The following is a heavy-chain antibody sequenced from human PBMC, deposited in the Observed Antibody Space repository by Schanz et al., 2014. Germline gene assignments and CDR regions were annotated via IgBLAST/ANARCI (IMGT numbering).Heavy chain of an antibody. CDR3: AKEKEEVAADGSFFDY. J-gene: IGHJ4*02. V-gene: IGHV3-23*01. CDR2: ISGSGGST. Sequence: EVQLLESGGGLVQPGGSLRLSCAASGFTFRNYGMSWVRQAPGQGLEWVSAISGSGGSTYYADSVKGRFTISRDNSKNTVNLQMISLRAEDTAVYYCAKEKEEVAADGSFFDYWGQGTLVTVSS. D-gene: IGHD6-13*01. CDR1: GFTFRNYG.